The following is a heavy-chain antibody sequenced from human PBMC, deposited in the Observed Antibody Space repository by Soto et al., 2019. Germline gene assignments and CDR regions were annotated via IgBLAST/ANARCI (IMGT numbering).Heavy chain of an antibody. D-gene: IGHD6-6*01. CDR3: ARVSEQLAVHDAFEI. J-gene: IGHJ3*02. CDR2: ISSSSSYI. CDR1: GFTFSSYS. Sequence: GGSLRLSCAASGFTFSSYSMNWVRQAPGKGLEWVSSISSSSSYIYYADSVKGRFTISRDNAKNSLYLQMNSLRAEDTAVYYCARVSEQLAVHDAFEIWGQGTMVTVAS. V-gene: IGHV3-21*01.